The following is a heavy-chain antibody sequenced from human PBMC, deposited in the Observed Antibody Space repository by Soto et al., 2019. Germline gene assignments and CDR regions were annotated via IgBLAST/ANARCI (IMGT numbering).Heavy chain of an antibody. CDR3: ARVGDHGDYGD. V-gene: IGHV1-69*02. CDR1: GGTFSSYT. CDR2: IIPIRGIA. D-gene: IGHD4-17*01. J-gene: IGHJ4*02. Sequence: QVQLVQSGAEVKKPGSSVKVSCKASGGTFSSYTISWVRQAPGQGLEWMGRIIPIRGIANYAQKFQGRVTITAGKSTCTADMELSSLRSEDTAVYYCARVGDHGDYGDWGQGTLVTVSS.